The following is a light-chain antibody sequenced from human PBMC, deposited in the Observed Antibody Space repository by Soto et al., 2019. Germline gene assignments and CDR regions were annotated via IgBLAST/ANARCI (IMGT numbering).Light chain of an antibody. J-gene: IGKJ1*01. V-gene: IGKV1-39*01. CDR1: QTISSR. CDR2: AAS. CDR3: QQSHSRVT. Sequence: DIQMTQSPSSLSASVGDSVTISCRASQTISSRLSWYQQEPGKAPRLLIYAASCLQSGVPSRFTGSGSGTDFPLTISGLQAEVFATYYCQQSHSRVTFGQGTKVEIK.